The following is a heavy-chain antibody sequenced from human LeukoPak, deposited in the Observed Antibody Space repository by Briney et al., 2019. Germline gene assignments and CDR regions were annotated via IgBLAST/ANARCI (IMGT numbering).Heavy chain of an antibody. Sequence: GGSLRLSCSASGFTVSSNYMSWVRQAPGKGLEWVSIIYSGGRTYYADSVKGRFTISRDNSNNTLYLQMNSLRADDTAVYYCARDPKPGGYGGYDLNAFWGQGTLVTVSS. D-gene: IGHD5-12*01. CDR1: GFTVSSNY. CDR2: IYSGGRT. J-gene: IGHJ4*02. CDR3: ARDPKPGGYGGYDLNAF. V-gene: IGHV3-66*01.